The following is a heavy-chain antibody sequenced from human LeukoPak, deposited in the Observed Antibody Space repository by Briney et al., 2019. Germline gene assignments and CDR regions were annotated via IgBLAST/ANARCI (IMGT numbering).Heavy chain of an antibody. CDR3: ARFRRGRYYLDY. CDR2: INPNSGGT. J-gene: IGHJ4*02. D-gene: IGHD6-6*01. CDR1: GYTFTGYY. Sequence: ASVKVSCKASGYTFTGYYMHWVRQAPGQGLEWMGWINPNSGGTNYAQKFQGRVTMTRDTSISTAYMELSRLRSDNTAVYYCARFRRGRYYLDYWGQGTLVTVSS. V-gene: IGHV1-2*02.